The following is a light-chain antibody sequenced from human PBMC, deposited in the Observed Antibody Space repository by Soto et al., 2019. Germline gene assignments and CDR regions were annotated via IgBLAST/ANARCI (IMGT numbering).Light chain of an antibody. CDR1: QGISSA. CDR2: DAS. V-gene: IGKV1D-13*01. CDR3: QQFNNYPLT. J-gene: IGKJ5*01. Sequence: AIQLTQSPSSLSASVGDRLTITCRASQGISSAVAWYQQKQGKXPKXXMYDASSLESGVPPRFSSSGSGTDFTISISSLQPEDFATYYCQQFNNYPLTFGQGTRLEIK.